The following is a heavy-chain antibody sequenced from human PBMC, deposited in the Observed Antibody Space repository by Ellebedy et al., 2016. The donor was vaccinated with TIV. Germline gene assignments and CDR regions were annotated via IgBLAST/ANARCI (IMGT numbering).Heavy chain of an antibody. D-gene: IGHD2-15*01. CDR2: INKDGSEK. Sequence: GESLKISCAGSGFTFSFYWMSWVRQAPGKGPEWVANINKDGSEKFYVDSVKGRFTISRDNARNSLYLQMNSLRAEDTAVYYCAKGCGGSCYWEAYWGQGTLVTVSS. V-gene: IGHV3-7*03. J-gene: IGHJ4*02. CDR3: AKGCGGSCYWEAY. CDR1: GFTFSFYW.